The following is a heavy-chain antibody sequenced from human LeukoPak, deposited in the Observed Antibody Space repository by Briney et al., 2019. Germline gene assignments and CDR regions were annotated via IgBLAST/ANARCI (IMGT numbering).Heavy chain of an antibody. CDR1: GYSFTSNY. CDR2: INPSGGST. Sequence: ASVKVSCKASGYSFTSNYIHWVRQAPGQGLEWMGIINPSGGSTSYAQKFQGRVTMTRDTSTSTVYMELSSLRSEDTAVYYCARDGDILTGSFWFDPWGQGTLVTVSS. V-gene: IGHV1-46*01. D-gene: IGHD3-9*01. J-gene: IGHJ5*02. CDR3: ARDGDILTGSFWFDP.